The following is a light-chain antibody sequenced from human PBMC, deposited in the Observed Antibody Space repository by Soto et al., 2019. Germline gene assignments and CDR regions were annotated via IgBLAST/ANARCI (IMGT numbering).Light chain of an antibody. V-gene: IGKV1-27*01. CDR3: QQYNSAPPT. J-gene: IGKJ1*01. CDR1: QGISNY. CDR2: AAS. Sequence: DSQMTQSPSSLSASVGDRVTITCRASQGISNYLAWYQQKPGKVPKLLIYAASTLQSGVPSRFSGSGSGTDFTLTISSLQPEDVATYDCQQYNSAPPTLGPRSQVDIK.